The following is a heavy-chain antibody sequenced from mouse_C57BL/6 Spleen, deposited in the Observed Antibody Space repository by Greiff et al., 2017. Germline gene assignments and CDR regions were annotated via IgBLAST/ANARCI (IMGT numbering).Heavy chain of an antibody. Sequence: EVQLQESGGGLVQPGESLKLSCESTEYAFPSHDMSWVRQTPGKRLEWVAAINSDSGSTYYPDAMERRFIISRDNTKTTLYLQMSRLGSEDSALYYCARRGVGGWYFDVWGTGTTVTVSS. J-gene: IGHJ1*03. V-gene: IGHV5-2*01. CDR3: ARRGVGGWYFDV. CDR2: INSDSGST. CDR1: EYAFPSHD.